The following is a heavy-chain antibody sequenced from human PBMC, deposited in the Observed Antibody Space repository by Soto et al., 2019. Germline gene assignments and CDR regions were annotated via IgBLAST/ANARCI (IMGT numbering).Heavy chain of an antibody. Sequence: SETLSLICTVSCGSVSSGSYYWSWIRQPPGKGLEWIGYIYYSGSTNYNPSLKSRVTISVDTSKNQFSLKLSSVTAADTAVYYCARLPSYLRDYDSSGYFTPYYFEYWGQGTLVTVSS. CDR3: ARLPSYLRDYDSSGYFTPYYFEY. CDR1: CGSVSSGSYY. V-gene: IGHV4-61*01. D-gene: IGHD3-22*01. CDR2: IYYSGST. J-gene: IGHJ4*02.